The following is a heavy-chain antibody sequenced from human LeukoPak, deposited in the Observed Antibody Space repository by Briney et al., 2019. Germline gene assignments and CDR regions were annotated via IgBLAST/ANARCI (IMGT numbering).Heavy chain of an antibody. J-gene: IGHJ4*02. CDR3: ARLPRTAVGDY. CDR1: GFTFSSYA. V-gene: IGHV3-30*04. Sequence: PGGSLRLSCAASGFTFSSYAMHWVRQAPGKGLEWVAVISYDGGNKYYADSVKGRFTISRDNSKNTLYLQMNSLRAEDTAVYYCARLPRTAVGDYWGQGTLVTVSS. CDR2: ISYDGGNK. D-gene: IGHD6-19*01.